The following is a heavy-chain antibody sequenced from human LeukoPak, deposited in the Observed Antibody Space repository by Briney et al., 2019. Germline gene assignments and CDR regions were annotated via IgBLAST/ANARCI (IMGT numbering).Heavy chain of an antibody. V-gene: IGHV4-4*07. D-gene: IGHD1-1*01. CDR1: GGSISSYY. CDR2: IYTSGST. Sequence: SETLSLTCTVSGGSISSYYWSWIRQPAGKGLKWIGRIYTSGSTNYNPSLKSRVTMSVDTSKNQFSLKLSSVTAADTAVYYCARDAGTSYHYYYYYGMDVWGQGTTVTVSS. CDR3: ARDAGTSYHYYYYYGMDV. J-gene: IGHJ6*02.